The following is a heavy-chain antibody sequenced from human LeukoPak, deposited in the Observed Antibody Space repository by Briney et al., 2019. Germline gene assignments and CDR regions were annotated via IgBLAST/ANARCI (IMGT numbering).Heavy chain of an antibody. J-gene: IGHJ4*02. V-gene: IGHV1-2*02. CDR2: INPNSGGT. CDR3: ARVEVGDYVWGSYRL. Sequence: ASVKVSCKASGYTFTGYYMHWVRQAPGQGLEWMGWINPNSGGTSYAQKFQGRVTMTRDTSISTAYMELSRLRSDDTAVYYCARVEVGDYVWGSYRLWGQGTLVTVSS. CDR1: GYTFTGYY. D-gene: IGHD3-16*02.